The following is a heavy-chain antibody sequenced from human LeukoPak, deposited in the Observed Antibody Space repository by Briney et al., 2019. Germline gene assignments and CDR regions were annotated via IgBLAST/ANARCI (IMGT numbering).Heavy chain of an antibody. CDR1: GYTFTDHS. J-gene: IGHJ4*02. V-gene: IGHV1-2*02. Sequence: VKVSCKTSGYTFTDHSIHWVRQGQAPGQGLEWMGWINPNSGGTNYAQKFQGRVTMTRDTSTSTVYMELSGLRSEDTAVYYCARGSPGQSHFDYWGQGTLVTVSS. CDR2: INPNSGGT. CDR3: ARGSPGQSHFDY.